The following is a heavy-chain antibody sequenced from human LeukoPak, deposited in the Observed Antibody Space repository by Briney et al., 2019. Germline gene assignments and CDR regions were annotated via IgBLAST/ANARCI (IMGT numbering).Heavy chain of an antibody. J-gene: IGHJ3*02. CDR1: GGSVSSGSYY. Sequence: PSETLFLTCTVSGGSVSSGSYYWSWIRQPPGKGLEWIGYIYYSGSTNYNPSLKSRVTISVDTSKNQFSLKLSSVTAADTAVYYCARASGSYLGANAFDIWGQGTMVTVSS. CDR3: ARASGSYLGANAFDI. CDR2: IYYSGST. D-gene: IGHD1-26*01. V-gene: IGHV4-61*01.